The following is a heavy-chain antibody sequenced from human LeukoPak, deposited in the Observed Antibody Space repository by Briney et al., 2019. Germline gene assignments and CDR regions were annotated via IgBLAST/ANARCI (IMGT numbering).Heavy chain of an antibody. CDR1: GGSISSYY. J-gene: IGHJ3*02. V-gene: IGHV4-59*08. D-gene: IGHD4-23*01. CDR2: IYYSGST. CDR3: ARGKYGGDSYVFDI. Sequence: TSSETLSLTCTVSGGSISSYYWSWIRQPPGKGLEWIGYIYYSGSTNYNPSLKSRVTISVDTSKNQFSLKLSSVTAADTAVYYCARGKYGGDSYVFDIWGQGTMVTVS.